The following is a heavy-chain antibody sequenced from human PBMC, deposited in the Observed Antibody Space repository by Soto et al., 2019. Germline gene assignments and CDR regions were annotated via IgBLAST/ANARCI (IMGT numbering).Heavy chain of an antibody. J-gene: IGHJ4*02. CDR1: GESISSGGYY. V-gene: IGHV4-31*03. Sequence: QVQLQESGPGLVKPSQTLSLTCNVSGESISSGGYYWSWIRHPGKGLEWIGYIYDSESAYYNPSLKSRVTISMDTSKNHFAMRLSSVTGADTAVYYCARASSSSSAADYWGQGTLVTVSS. CDR3: ARASSSSSAADY. D-gene: IGHD6-6*01. CDR2: IYDSESA.